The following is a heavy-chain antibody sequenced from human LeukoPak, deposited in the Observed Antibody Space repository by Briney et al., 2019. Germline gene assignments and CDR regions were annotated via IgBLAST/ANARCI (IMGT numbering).Heavy chain of an antibody. Sequence: GGSLRLSCAVSGFTFSSYWMHWVRQAPGKGLVWVSRIDRDGSRINYADSVKGRFTISRDNSKNTLYLQMNSLRAEDTAIYYCARVRGYSGYEGRYYYYGMDVWGQGTTVTVSS. J-gene: IGHJ6*02. D-gene: IGHD5-12*01. CDR2: IDRDGSRI. V-gene: IGHV3-74*01. CDR3: ARVRGYSGYEGRYYYYGMDV. CDR1: GFTFSSYW.